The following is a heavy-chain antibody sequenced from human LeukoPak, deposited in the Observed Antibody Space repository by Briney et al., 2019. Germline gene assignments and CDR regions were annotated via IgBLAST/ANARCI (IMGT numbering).Heavy chain of an antibody. CDR3: ARALFDTNGYYYNY. J-gene: IGHJ4*02. CDR2: IIPIFGTA. V-gene: IGHV1-69*05. Sequence: SVKVSCKASGGTFSSYAISWVRQAPGQGLEWMGGIIPIFGTANYAQKFQGRVALTRDTSTSTVYMELSSLRSEDTAVYYCARALFDTNGYYYNYWGQGTLVTVSS. D-gene: IGHD2-8*01. CDR1: GGTFSSYA.